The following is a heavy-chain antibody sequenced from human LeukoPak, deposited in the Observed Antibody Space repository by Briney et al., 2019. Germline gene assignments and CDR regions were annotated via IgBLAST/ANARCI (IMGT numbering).Heavy chain of an antibody. CDR3: AKITIFAVGIDY. D-gene: IGHD3-3*01. CDR2: IQYDGSNK. V-gene: IGHV3-30*02. Sequence: GGSLRLSSAASGFTFSSYGMHWVRQAPGKGLECVAFIQYDGSNKYYTDSVKGRFTISRDNSKNTLYLQMNSLRPEDTAVYYCAKITIFAVGIDYWGQGTLVTVSS. CDR1: GFTFSSYG. J-gene: IGHJ4*02.